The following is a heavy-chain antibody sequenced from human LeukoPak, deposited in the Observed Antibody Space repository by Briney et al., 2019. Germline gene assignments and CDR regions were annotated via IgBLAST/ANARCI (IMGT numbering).Heavy chain of an antibody. Sequence: SETLSLTCTVSGGSISSYYWSWIRQPAGKGLEWIGRIYTSGSTNYNPSLKSRVTISVDTSKNQFSLKLSSVTAADTAVYYCARGGNIVVVPAAMGYYDILTGYYTSYFDYWGQGTLVTVSS. CDR2: IYTSGST. V-gene: IGHV4-4*07. CDR3: ARGGNIVVVPAAMGYYDILTGYYTSYFDY. D-gene: IGHD3-9*01. J-gene: IGHJ4*02. CDR1: GGSISSYY.